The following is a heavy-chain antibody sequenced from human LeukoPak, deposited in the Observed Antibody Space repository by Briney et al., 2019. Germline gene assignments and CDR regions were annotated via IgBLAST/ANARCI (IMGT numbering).Heavy chain of an antibody. J-gene: IGHJ4*02. CDR1: GFTFSGSA. V-gene: IGHV3-73*01. CDR2: IRSTANGYAT. CDR3: TGNYYGSGSYADFDY. Sequence: GGSLRLSCAASGFTFSGSALHWVRQASGKGLEWVGRIRSTANGYATADAASVKGRFTISRDESNNTAYLQRESLKAEDTAVYYCTGNYYGSGSYADFDYWGQGTLVTVSS. D-gene: IGHD3-10*01.